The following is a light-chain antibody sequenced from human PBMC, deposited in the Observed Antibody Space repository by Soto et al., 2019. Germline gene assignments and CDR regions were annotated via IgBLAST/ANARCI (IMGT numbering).Light chain of an antibody. V-gene: IGKV3D-15*01. CDR2: DVS. J-gene: IGKJ4*01. CDR1: QSLSSN. CDR3: QRYHDWPLP. Sequence: EIVMTQSPATLSVSPGERATLSCRASQSLSSNFACYQQRPAQAPRLLIYDVSTRATGLPTRFSGSGSGTEFTRTISSLQSEDFAYYYGQRYHDWPLPFGGGTRVEIK.